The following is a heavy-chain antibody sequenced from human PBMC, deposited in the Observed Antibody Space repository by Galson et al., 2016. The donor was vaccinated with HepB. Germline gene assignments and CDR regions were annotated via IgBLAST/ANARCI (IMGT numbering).Heavy chain of an antibody. CDR2: VSWNSGTT. J-gene: IGHJ4*03. Sequence: SLRLSCAASGFTFDDYAMHWVRQAPGKGLEWVSGVSWNSGTTAYADSVKGRFTISRDNAKNSLYLQMNSLRAEDTALYYCAKKGHDSSCYYYFDYWGQGTMVTVSS. V-gene: IGHV3-9*01. D-gene: IGHD3-22*01. CDR1: GFTFDDYA. CDR3: AKKGHDSSCYYYFDY.